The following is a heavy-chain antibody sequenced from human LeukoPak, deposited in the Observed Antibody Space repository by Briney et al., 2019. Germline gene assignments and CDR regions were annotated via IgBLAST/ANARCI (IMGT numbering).Heavy chain of an antibody. Sequence: GGSLRLSCAASGFTFSNYAMSWVRQAPGKGLEWLSTISGVGGTTYYADSVKGRFTISRDNSKNTLYLQMNSLRAEDTAVYYCANTDYEWGQGTLVTVSS. CDR2: ISGVGGTT. CDR3: ANTDYE. J-gene: IGHJ4*02. D-gene: IGHD4-17*01. V-gene: IGHV3-23*01. CDR1: GFTFSNYA.